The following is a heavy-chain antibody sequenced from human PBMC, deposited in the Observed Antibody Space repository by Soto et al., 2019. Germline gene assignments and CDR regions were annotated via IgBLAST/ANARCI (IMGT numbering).Heavy chain of an antibody. D-gene: IGHD3-22*01. Sequence: EVQLVESGGGLIQPGGSLTLSCAAYGFTVSSYYMSWVRQAQGKGLEWVSVIYSGGRTYYADCVKARFTSSRVNSKTTLYLQMNSLRAEDTAVYYCTRVVSSAYYYHQLMDVWGQGTTVTVSS. J-gene: IGHJ6*02. CDR1: GFTVSSYY. CDR2: IYSGGRT. V-gene: IGHV3-53*01. CDR3: TRVVSSAYYYHQLMDV.